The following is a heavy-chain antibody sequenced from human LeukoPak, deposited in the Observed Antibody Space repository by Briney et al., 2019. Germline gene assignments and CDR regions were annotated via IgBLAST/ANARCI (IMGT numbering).Heavy chain of an antibody. CDR2: IKPNSGGT. CDR1: GYTFTGYY. D-gene: IGHD2-2*01. Sequence: ASVKVSCKASGYTFTGYYMHWVRQAPGQGLEWMGWIKPNSGGTNYAQKFQGRVTMTRDTSISTAYMELSRLRSDDMAVYYCARDVGVYCSSTSCSDYWGQGTLVTVSS. J-gene: IGHJ4*02. V-gene: IGHV1-2*02. CDR3: ARDVGVYCSSTSCSDY.